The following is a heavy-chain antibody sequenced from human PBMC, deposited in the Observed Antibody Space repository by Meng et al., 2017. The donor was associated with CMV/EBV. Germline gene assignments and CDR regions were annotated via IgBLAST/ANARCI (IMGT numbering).Heavy chain of an antibody. D-gene: IGHD6-6*01. V-gene: IGHV2-5*01. J-gene: IGHJ5*02. CDR1: GVTLRSSGEG. CDR3: AHRRIGSSSPNWFDP. Sequence: GVTLRSSGEGGGWKRKNKGKEVEWLAIMNRNDEKRKRKTQKRRLNITKDTSKNQVVLKMTNMDPVDTATYYCAHRRIGSSSPNWFDPWGQGTLVTVSS. CDR2: MNRNDEK.